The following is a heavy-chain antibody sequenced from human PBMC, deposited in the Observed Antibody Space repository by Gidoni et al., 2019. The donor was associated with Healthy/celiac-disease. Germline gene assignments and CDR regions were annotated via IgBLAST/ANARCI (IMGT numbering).Heavy chain of an antibody. D-gene: IGHD2-15*01. CDR3: ARDGVATDYYYGMDV. Sequence: KGLEWVSYISISCSTIYYADSVKGRFTISRDNAKNSLYLQMNSLRAEDTAVYYCARDGVATDYYYGMDVWGQGTTVTVSS. J-gene: IGHJ6*02. CDR2: ISISCSTI. V-gene: IGHV3-11*01.